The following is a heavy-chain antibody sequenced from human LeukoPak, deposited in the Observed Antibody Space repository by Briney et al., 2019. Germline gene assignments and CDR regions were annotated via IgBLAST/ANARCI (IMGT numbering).Heavy chain of an antibody. V-gene: IGHV5-51*01. D-gene: IGHD1-26*01. CDR1: GYIFSTYW. Sequence: GESLKISCKGSGYIFSTYWIGWVRQMPGKGLEWMGLIYPGDSDTRYSPSFQGQVTISADKSISTAYLQWSSLKASDTAMYYCASKGDTSGFDYWGQGTLVTVSS. CDR3: ASKGDTSGFDY. J-gene: IGHJ4*02. CDR2: IYPGDSDT.